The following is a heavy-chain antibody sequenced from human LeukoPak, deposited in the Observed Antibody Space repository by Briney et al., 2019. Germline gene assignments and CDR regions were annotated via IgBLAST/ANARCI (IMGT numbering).Heavy chain of an antibody. CDR2: ISAYNGNT. Sequence: VASVTVSCKASGYTFTSYGISWVRQAPGQGLEWMGWISAYNGNTNYAQKLQGRVTMTTDTSTSTAYMELRSLRSDDTAVYYCARDTHYDILTGYYYYGMDVWGQGTTVTVSS. V-gene: IGHV1-18*01. D-gene: IGHD3-9*01. CDR1: GYTFTSYG. J-gene: IGHJ6*02. CDR3: ARDTHYDILTGYYYYGMDV.